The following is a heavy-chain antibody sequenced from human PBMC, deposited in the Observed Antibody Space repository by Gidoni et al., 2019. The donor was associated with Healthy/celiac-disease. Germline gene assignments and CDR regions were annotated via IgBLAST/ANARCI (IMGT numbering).Heavy chain of an antibody. CDR3: AKSEYSSSSTARENY. CDR1: GFTVSSYA. J-gene: IGHJ4*02. D-gene: IGHD6-6*01. Sequence: EVQRLESGGGLVQTGGSLRLSCAASGFTVSSYAMSWVRQAPGKGLEWVSAISGSGGSTYYADSVKGRFTISRDNSKNTLYLQMNSLRAEDTAVYYCAKSEYSSSSTARENYWGQGTLVTVSS. CDR2: ISGSGGST. V-gene: IGHV3-23*01.